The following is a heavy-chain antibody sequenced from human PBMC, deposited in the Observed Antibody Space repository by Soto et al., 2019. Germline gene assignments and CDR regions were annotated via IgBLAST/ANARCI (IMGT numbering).Heavy chain of an antibody. Sequence: ALSLTCTVSGGSISSGDYYWSWIRQPPGKGLEWIGYIYYSGSTYYNPSLKSRVTISVDTSKNQFSLKLSSVTAADTAVYYCARDRVTGPQSRGYYYDGLYVCGQGTTVTVSS. CDR3: ARDRVTGPQSRGYYYDGLYV. J-gene: IGHJ6*02. CDR1: GGSISSGDYY. D-gene: IGHD3-10*01. CDR2: IYYSGST. V-gene: IGHV4-30-4*01.